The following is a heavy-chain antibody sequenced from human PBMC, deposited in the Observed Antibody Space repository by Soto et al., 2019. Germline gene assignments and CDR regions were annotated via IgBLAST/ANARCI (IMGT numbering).Heavy chain of an antibody. J-gene: IGHJ4*02. CDR3: ARGRAFDY. CDR1: VGSFSVYS. CDR2: INHSGST. V-gene: IGHV4-34*01. Sequence: LXLTCAVYVGSFSVYSGSWIRQPPGKGLEWIGEINHSGSTNYNPSLKSRVTISVDTSKNQFSLKLSSVTAADTAVYYCARGRAFDYWGQGTLVTVSS.